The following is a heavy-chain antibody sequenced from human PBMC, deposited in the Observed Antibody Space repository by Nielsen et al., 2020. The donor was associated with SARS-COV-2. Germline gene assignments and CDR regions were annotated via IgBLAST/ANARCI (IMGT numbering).Heavy chain of an antibody. Sequence: GGSLRLSCAASGFTFSSYGMHWVRQAPGKGLEWVAVISYDGSNKYYADSVKRRFTISRDNSKNTLYLQMNSLRAEDTAVYYCAKMGRLVLYYYGMDVWGQGTTVTVSS. J-gene: IGHJ6*02. V-gene: IGHV3-30*18. CDR2: ISYDGSNK. CDR3: AKMGRLVLYYYGMDV. D-gene: IGHD2-8*02. CDR1: GFTFSSYG.